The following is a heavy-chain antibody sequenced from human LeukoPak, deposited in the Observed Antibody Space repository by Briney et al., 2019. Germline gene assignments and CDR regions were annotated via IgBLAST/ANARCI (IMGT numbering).Heavy chain of an antibody. V-gene: IGHV1-2*02. J-gene: IGHJ4*02. D-gene: IGHD4-17*01. CDR2: INPNSGGT. Sequence: ASVKVSCKASGYTFTGYYMHWVRQAPGQGLEWMGWINPNSGGTNYAQKLQGRVTMTTDTSTSTAYMELRSLRSDDTAVYYCARERVTTVTTSHFDYWGQGTLVTVSS. CDR1: GYTFTGYY. CDR3: ARERVTTVTTSHFDY.